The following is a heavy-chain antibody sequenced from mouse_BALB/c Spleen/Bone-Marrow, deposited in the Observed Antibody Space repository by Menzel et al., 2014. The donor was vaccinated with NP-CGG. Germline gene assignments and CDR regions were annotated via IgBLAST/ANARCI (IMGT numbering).Heavy chain of an antibody. CDR1: GFTFSDYY. J-gene: IGHJ4*01. V-gene: IGHV5-12*02. D-gene: IGHD4-1*01. CDR3: ARQLAYAMDY. Sequence: EVHLVESGGGLVQPGGSLKLSCATSGFTFSDYYMYWVRQTPEKRLECVAYITKGGGSTYYPDIVKGRFTISRDNAKYTLYLQMSRLKSEDTAMYYCARQLAYAMDYWGQGTSVTGSS. CDR2: ITKGGGST.